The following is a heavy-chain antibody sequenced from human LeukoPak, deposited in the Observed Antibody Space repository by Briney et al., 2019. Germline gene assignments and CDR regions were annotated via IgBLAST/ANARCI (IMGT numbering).Heavy chain of an antibody. D-gene: IGHD3-9*01. CDR2: IYHSGST. Sequence: SETLSLTCAVSGYSISSGYYWGWIRQPPGKGLEWIGSIYHSGSTYYNPSLKGRVTISVDTSKNQFSLKLSSVTAADTAVYYCARAPDYDILTGYYKGLFDYWGQGTLVTVSS. CDR1: GYSISSGYY. V-gene: IGHV4-38-2*01. J-gene: IGHJ4*02. CDR3: ARAPDYDILTGYYKGLFDY.